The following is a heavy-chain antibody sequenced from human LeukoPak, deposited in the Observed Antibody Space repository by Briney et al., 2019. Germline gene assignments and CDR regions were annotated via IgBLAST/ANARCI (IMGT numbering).Heavy chain of an antibody. V-gene: IGHV1-24*01. CDR3: ATVVGPRIAVAGTPNWFDP. Sequence: ASVKVSCKVSGYTLTELSMHWVRQAPGKGLEWMGGFDPEDGETIYAQKFQGRVTMTEDTSTDTAYMELSSLRSEDTAVYYCATVVGPRIAVAGTPNWFDPWGQGTLVTVSS. D-gene: IGHD6-19*01. CDR1: GYTLTELS. CDR2: FDPEDGET. J-gene: IGHJ5*02.